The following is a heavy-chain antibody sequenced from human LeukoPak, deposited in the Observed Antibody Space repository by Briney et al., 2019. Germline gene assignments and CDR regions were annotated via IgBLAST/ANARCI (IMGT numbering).Heavy chain of an antibody. CDR1: GGSFSGYY. CDR2: IYTSGST. V-gene: IGHV4-4*07. J-gene: IGHJ4*02. D-gene: IGHD4-11*01. Sequence: SETLSLTCAVYGGSFSGYYWSWIRQPAGKGLEWIGRIYTSGSTNYNPSLKSRVTMSVDTSKNQFSLNLSSVTAADTAVYYCARETTGLARYFDYWGQGTLVTVSS. CDR3: ARETTGLARYFDY.